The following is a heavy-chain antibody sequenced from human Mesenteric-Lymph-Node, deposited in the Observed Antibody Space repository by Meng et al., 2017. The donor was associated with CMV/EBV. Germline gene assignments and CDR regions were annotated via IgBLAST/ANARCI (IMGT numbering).Heavy chain of an antibody. CDR3: AKDFQASGSWIDY. D-gene: IGHD3-10*01. J-gene: IGHJ4*02. Sequence: GGSLRLSCAASGFTFDYYGMSWVRQAPGKGLEWVSGISWNGGNTGYADSVKGRFTISRDNSKNSLYLQMNSLRAEDMAFYYCAKDFQASGSWIDYWGQGTLVTVSS. CDR2: ISWNGGNT. V-gene: IGHV3-20*04. CDR1: GFTFDYYG.